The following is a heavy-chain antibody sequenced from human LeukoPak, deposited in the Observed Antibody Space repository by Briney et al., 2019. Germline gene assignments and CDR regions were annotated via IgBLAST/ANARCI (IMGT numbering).Heavy chain of an antibody. Sequence: ASVKVSCKASGYTFTSYGISWVRQAPGQGLEWMGWISAYNGNTNYAQKLQGRVTMTTDTSTSTAYMELRSLRSDDTAVYYCATAGSGSYYNALDYWGQGTLVTVSS. D-gene: IGHD3-10*01. CDR2: ISAYNGNT. CDR1: GYTFTSYG. CDR3: ATAGSGSYYNALDY. V-gene: IGHV1-18*01. J-gene: IGHJ4*02.